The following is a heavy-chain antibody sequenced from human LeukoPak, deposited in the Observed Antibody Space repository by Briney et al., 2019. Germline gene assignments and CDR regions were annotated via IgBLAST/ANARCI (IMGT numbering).Heavy chain of an antibody. J-gene: IGHJ3*02. CDR1: GYTFTGYY. V-gene: IGHV1-2*02. D-gene: IGHD3-3*01. CDR3: ARDFWSGYVDAFDI. Sequence: ASVKVSCKASGYTFTGYYMHWVRQAPGQGLEWMGWINPNSGGTNYAQKFQGRVTMTRDTSISTAYMELSRLRSDDTAVYYCARDFWSGYVDAFDIWGQGTMVTASS. CDR2: INPNSGGT.